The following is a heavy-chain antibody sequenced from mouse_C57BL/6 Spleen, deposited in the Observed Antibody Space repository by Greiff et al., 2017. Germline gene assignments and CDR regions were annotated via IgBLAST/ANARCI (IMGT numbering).Heavy chain of an antibody. CDR3: ARNYYGSSYRYFDV. CDR1: GFTFSDYG. D-gene: IGHD1-1*01. Sequence: EVQLVESGGGLVKPGGSLKLSCAASGFTFSDYGMHWVRQAPEKGLEWVSYISSGSSTIYYADTVKGRFTISRDNAKNTLFLQMTSLRSEDTAMYYCARNYYGSSYRYFDVWGTGTTVTVSS. CDR2: ISSGSSTI. V-gene: IGHV5-17*01. J-gene: IGHJ1*03.